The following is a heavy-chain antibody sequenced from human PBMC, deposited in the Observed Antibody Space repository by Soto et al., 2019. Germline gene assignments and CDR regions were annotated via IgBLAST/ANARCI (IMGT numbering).Heavy chain of an antibody. D-gene: IGHD3-9*01. V-gene: IGHV3-23*01. CDR1: GFTFTSYA. Sequence: EVQLLESGGDLVQPGGSLRRSCAASGFTFTSYAMSWLRQAPGKGLEWVSAITGGGDNTYYADSVKGRFTISRDNSKNTLYLQMNSLRAEDTAFYYCTQDGGSRDWLTVNWGQGNLVTVSS. CDR2: ITGGGDNT. J-gene: IGHJ4*02. CDR3: TQDGGSRDWLTVN.